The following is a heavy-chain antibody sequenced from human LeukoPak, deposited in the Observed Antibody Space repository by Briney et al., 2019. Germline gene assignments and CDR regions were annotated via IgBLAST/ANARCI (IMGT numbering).Heavy chain of an antibody. J-gene: IGHJ4*02. CDR3: ARGHYYGSGSYYKVVRKMYYFDY. D-gene: IGHD3-10*01. CDR1: GGSFSGYY. Sequence: PSETLSLTCAVYGGSFSGYYWGWIRQPPGKGLEWIGEINHSGSTNYNPSLKSRVTISVDTSKNQFSLKLSSVTAADTAVYYCARGHYYGSGSYYKVVRKMYYFDYWGQGTLVTVSS. V-gene: IGHV4-34*01. CDR2: INHSGST.